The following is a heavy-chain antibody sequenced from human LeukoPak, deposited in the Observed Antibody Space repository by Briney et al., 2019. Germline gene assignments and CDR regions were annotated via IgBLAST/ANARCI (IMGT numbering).Heavy chain of an antibody. CDR1: GFAISSYW. D-gene: IGHD3-3*01. CDR3: ARVGFWSGRNAFDI. Sequence: PGGSLRHSCAASGFAISSYWMTWVRQAPGKGLEWVANIKQDGSEKYYVDSVKGRFTISRDNAKNSLYLQMNSLRAEDTAVYYCARVGFWSGRNAFDIWGQGTMVTVSS. V-gene: IGHV3-7*01. CDR2: IKQDGSEK. J-gene: IGHJ3*02.